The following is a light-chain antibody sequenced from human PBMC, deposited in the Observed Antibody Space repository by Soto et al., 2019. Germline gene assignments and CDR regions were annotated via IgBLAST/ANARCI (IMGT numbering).Light chain of an antibody. CDR1: QSLSND. CDR3: QQYNSWPLT. Sequence: EIVMTQSPATLSVSPGERATLSCRASQSLSNDLAWYQQKPGQAHRLLIYGASTRATGIPARFSGSGSGTEFTLTISSLQSEDFAVYYCQQYNSWPLTFGGGTKVDIK. V-gene: IGKV3-15*01. CDR2: GAS. J-gene: IGKJ4*01.